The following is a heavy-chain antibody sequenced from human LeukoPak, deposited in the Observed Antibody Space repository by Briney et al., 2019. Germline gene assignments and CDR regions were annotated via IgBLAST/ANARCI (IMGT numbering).Heavy chain of an antibody. Sequence: KTGGSLRLSCAASGFTFSNYGMNWVRQAPGKGLEWVSSISSSSIYIYYADSVKGRFTISRDNAENSLYLQMNSLRAEDTAVYYCAKYGGYYYYYMDVWGKGTTVTVSS. J-gene: IGHJ6*03. CDR1: GFTFSNYG. V-gene: IGHV3-21*04. CDR3: AKYGGYYYYYMDV. D-gene: IGHD2-15*01. CDR2: ISSSSIYI.